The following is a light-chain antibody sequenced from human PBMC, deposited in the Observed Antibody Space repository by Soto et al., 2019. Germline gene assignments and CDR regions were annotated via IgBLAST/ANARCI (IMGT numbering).Light chain of an antibody. CDR1: SSNIGGYNI. CDR2: EGV. J-gene: IGLJ1*01. CDR3: CSSVGATTYV. Sequence: QSVLTQPAAVSGSPGHSVTISCSGTSSNIGGYNIVSWYQQHPGKAPKFIIYEGVKRPSGVSDRFSGSTSGVTASLTISGLQAEEEAEYYCCSSVGATTYVFGSGTNVTVL. V-gene: IGLV2-23*01.